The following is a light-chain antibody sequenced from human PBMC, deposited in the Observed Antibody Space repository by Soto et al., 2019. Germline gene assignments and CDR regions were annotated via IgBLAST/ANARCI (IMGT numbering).Light chain of an antibody. CDR2: GAS. J-gene: IGKJ1*01. CDR1: QSVSNNY. CDR3: QQYGSSPLT. Sequence: EIVLTQSPGTLSLSPGERATLYCRASQSVSNNYLAWYQQKPGQAPRLLIYGASSRATGIPDRFSGSGSGTDFTLTISRLEPEDFAVYYCQQYGSSPLTFGQGTKVDIK. V-gene: IGKV3-20*01.